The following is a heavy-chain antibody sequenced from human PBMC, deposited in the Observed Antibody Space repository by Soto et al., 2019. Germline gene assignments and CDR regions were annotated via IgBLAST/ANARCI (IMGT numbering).Heavy chain of an antibody. D-gene: IGHD6-19*01. CDR3: ARQSRGLAVAGLDS. CDR2: MYNTGRT. J-gene: IGHJ4*02. V-gene: IGHV4-59*08. Sequence: SETLSLTCIVSGGSISRYYWSWIRQPPGKGLEWIGYMYNTGRTVYNPSFKSRVTISVDTSKNQFSLKLSSVTAGDTAVYYCARQSRGLAVAGLDSWGQGTLVTVS. CDR1: GGSISRYY.